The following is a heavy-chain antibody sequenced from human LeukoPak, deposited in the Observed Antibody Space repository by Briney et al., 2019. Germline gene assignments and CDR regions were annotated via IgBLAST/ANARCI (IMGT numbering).Heavy chain of an antibody. D-gene: IGHD6-13*01. J-gene: IGHJ4*02. CDR1: GGSISSYY. Sequence: KPSATLSLTCPVSGGSISSYYWSWIRQPPGKGLEWIGYIYYSGSTNYNPSLKSRVTISVDTSKNQFSLKLSSVTAADTAVYYCARGGAAAGTGGLDYWGQGTLVTVSS. V-gene: IGHV4-59*01. CDR3: ARGGAAAGTGGLDY. CDR2: IYYSGST.